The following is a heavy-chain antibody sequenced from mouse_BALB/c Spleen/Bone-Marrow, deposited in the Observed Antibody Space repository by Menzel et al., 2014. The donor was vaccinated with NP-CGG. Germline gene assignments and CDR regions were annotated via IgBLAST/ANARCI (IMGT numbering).Heavy chain of an antibody. CDR1: GFDFSRYW. D-gene: IGHD2-2*01. J-gene: IGHJ3*01. V-gene: IGHV4-1*02. Sequence: EVKLVESGGGLVQPGGSLKLSCEASGFDFSRYWMTWVRQAPGKGLEWIGGITPDSSTINYTPSLKDKFIISRDNAKNTLYLQMSKVRSEDTALYYCARHPSLWLRRGFAYWGQGTLVTVSA. CDR2: ITPDSSTI. CDR3: ARHPSLWLRRGFAY.